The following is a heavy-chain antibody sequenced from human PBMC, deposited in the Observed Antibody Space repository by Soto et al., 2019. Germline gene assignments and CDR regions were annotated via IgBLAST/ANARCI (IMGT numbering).Heavy chain of an antibody. CDR2: ISPSNGQT. V-gene: IGHV1-18*01. Sequence: QVQLVQSGTEVKKPGASVKVSCKASGYTFSNFGLSWVRQAPGQGREWMGWISPSNGQTIYAQNFHGRVTMTTDTSTATAHMELRSLISDDTAVYYCARVIMIFGVANLGSYFDYCGQGTRVTVS. D-gene: IGHD3-3*01. CDR1: GYTFSNFG. J-gene: IGHJ4*02. CDR3: ARVIMIFGVANLGSYFDY.